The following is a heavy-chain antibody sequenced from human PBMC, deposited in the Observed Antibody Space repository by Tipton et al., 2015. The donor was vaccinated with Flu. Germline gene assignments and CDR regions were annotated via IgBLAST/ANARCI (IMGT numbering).Heavy chain of an antibody. CDR1: GFTFGDYA. V-gene: IGHV3-49*03. J-gene: IGHJ3*01. D-gene: IGHD3-16*01. CDR3: TRRGPRQYDTFDL. CDR2: IRSNTYGGTT. Sequence: SLRLSCTASGFTFGDYAITWLRQAPGKGLEWVGFIRSNTYGGTTEYATSVKGRFTTSRDDSKSIAYLQMNSLKNEDTAVYYCTRRGPRQYDTFDLWGQGTTVTVSS.